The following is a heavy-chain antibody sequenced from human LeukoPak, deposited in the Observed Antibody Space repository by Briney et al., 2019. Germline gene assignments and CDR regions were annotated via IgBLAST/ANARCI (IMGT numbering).Heavy chain of an antibody. CDR2: IYYSGST. CDR1: GGSISSSSYY. J-gene: IGHJ3*02. V-gene: IGHV4-39*01. D-gene: IGHD3-22*01. Sequence: SETLSVTCTVSGGSISSSSYYWGWIRQPPGKGLEWIGSIYYSGSTYYNPSLKSRVTISVDTSKNQFSLKLSSVTAADTAVYYCARHYYDSSGFDAFDIWGQGTMVTVSS. CDR3: ARHYYDSSGFDAFDI.